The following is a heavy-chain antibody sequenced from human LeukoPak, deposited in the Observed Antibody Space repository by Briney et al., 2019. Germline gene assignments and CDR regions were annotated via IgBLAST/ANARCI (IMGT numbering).Heavy chain of an antibody. CDR2: ISSSSSYI. D-gene: IGHD3-16*01. Sequence: GGSLRLSCAASGFTFSSYSMNWVRQAPGKGLEWVSSISSSSSYIYYADSVKGRFTISRDNAKNSLYLQMNSLRAEDTAVYYCAKANTGDYALTGPISNTFYYYYYYMDVWGKGTTVTVSS. J-gene: IGHJ6*03. CDR1: GFTFSSYS. CDR3: AKANTGDYALTGPISNTFYYYYYYMDV. V-gene: IGHV3-21*01.